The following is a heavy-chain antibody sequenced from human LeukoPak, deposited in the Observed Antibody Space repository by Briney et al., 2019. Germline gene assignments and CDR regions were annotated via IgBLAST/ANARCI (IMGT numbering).Heavy chain of an antibody. V-gene: IGHV3-21*01. D-gene: IGHD2-2*01. CDR2: ISSSSSYI. Sequence: GGSLRLSCAASGFTFSSYSMTWVRQAPGKGLEWVSSISSSSSYIYYADSVKGRFTISRDNAKNSLYLQMNSLRAEDTAVHYCARDFRTSYLDYWGQGTLVTVSS. CDR1: GFTFSSYS. J-gene: IGHJ4*02. CDR3: ARDFRTSYLDY.